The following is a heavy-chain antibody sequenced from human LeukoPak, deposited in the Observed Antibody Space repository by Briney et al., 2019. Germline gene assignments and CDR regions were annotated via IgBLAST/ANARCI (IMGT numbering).Heavy chain of an antibody. Sequence: SETLSLTCTVSGVSISSYYWSWVRQPPGKGLEWIAYIHNSGSNNYNPSLKSRVTISLDTSKNQFSLKLSSVTAADTAVYYCARHAPYSVTPRDYWGQGALVTVSS. CDR2: IHNSGSN. CDR3: ARHAPYSVTPRDY. CDR1: GVSISSYY. V-gene: IGHV4-59*08. D-gene: IGHD5/OR15-5a*01. J-gene: IGHJ4*02.